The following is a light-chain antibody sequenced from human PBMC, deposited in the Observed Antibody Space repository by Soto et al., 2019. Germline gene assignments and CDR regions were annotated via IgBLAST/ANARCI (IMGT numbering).Light chain of an antibody. CDR2: KAS. V-gene: IGKV1-5*03. J-gene: IGKJ4*01. CDR1: QTIDSW. CDR3: QQHANWPLT. Sequence: DIQMTQSPSTLSASVGDRVTITCRASQTIDSWLAWYQQRPGKPPNLLIYKASTLASGVPSRFSGSGSGTEFTLTINSLQPDDFATYYCQQHANWPLTFGGGTKVEIK.